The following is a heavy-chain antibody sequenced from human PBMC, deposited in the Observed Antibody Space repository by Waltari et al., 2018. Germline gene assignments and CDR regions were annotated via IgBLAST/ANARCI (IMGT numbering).Heavy chain of an antibody. CDR1: GYSISSGYY. D-gene: IGHD6-13*01. CDR3: ARIQWAAGTYVDY. J-gene: IGHJ4*02. CDR2: CYHSGGS. Sequence: QVQLQESGPGLVKPSETLSLTCAVSGYSISSGYYWGWIRQPPGKGLEWSGRCYHSGGSCNNPSLQGRVTISGDTSTNQFALKLSSVTAADTAVYYCARIQWAAGTYVDYWGQGTLVTVSS. V-gene: IGHV4-38-2*01.